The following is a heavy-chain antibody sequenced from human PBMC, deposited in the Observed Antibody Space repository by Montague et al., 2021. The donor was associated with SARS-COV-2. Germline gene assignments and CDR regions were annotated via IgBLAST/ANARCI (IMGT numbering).Heavy chain of an antibody. CDR1: GGPISDSNFH. V-gene: IGHV4-39*07. J-gene: IGHJ4*02. D-gene: IGHD2-21*01. CDR3: ARLRGGTPGEH. CDR2: LYYSGAT. Sequence: SETLSLTCTVSGGPISDSNFHWGWIRQPPGKRLEWIGTLYYSGATYYNPSLKSRVTTSMDTSKNQFSLKLTSAIAADAAVYYCARLRGGTPGEHWGQGALVTVSS.